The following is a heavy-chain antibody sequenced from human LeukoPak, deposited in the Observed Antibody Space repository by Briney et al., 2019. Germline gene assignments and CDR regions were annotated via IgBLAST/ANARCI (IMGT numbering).Heavy chain of an antibody. CDR3: ARRRVWYFDL. CDR2: IYHSGTT. CDR1: GGSISSSSFY. J-gene: IGHJ2*01. V-gene: IGHV4-39*07. Sequence: SETLSLTCTVSGGSISSSSFYWGWIRQPPGKGLEWIGSIYHSGTTYYNPSLKSRVTISVDSSKNQFSLKLSSVTAADTAVYYCARRRVWYFDLWGRGTLVTVSS.